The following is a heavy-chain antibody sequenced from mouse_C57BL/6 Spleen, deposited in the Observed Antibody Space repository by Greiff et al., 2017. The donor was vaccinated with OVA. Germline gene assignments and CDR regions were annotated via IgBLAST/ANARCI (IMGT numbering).Heavy chain of an antibody. CDR2: IYPGDGDT. Sequence: VQLQQSGPELVKPGASVKISCKASGYAFSSSWMNWVKQRPGKGLEWIGRIYPGDGDTNYNGKFKGKATLTADKSSSTAYMQLSSLTSEDSAVYFCARSKDEFFDYWGQGTTLTVSS. CDR3: ARSKDEFFDY. V-gene: IGHV1-82*01. J-gene: IGHJ2*01. CDR1: GYAFSSSW.